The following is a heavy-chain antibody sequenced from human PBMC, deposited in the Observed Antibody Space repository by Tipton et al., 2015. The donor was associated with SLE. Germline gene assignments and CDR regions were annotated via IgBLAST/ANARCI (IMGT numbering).Heavy chain of an antibody. D-gene: IGHD3-10*01. J-gene: IGHJ6*02. Sequence: LRLSCTVSGGSISGYHWSWIRQSPGKGLEWIACVCNSVSTNYDPSLKSRGTISVDTSKNHFSLELTSVTAADTAVYYCARQRLRLLSPLDAWGQGTTVTVS. CDR3: ARQRLRLLSPLDA. V-gene: IGHV4-59*08. CDR1: GGSISGYH. CDR2: VCNSVST.